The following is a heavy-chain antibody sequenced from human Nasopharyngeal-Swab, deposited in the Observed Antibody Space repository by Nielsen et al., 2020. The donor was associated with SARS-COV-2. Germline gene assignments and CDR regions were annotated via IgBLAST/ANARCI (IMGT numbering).Heavy chain of an antibody. J-gene: IGHJ4*02. CDR3: ARGDRSGSYYPDY. Sequence: GESLKISCAASGFTFSSYSMNWVRQAPGKGLEWVSSISSSSSYIYYADSVKGRFNISRDNAKNSLYLQMNRLRAEDTAVYYCARGDRSGSYYPDYWGQGTLVTVSS. CDR2: ISSSSSYI. D-gene: IGHD3-10*01. V-gene: IGHV3-21*01. CDR1: GFTFSSYS.